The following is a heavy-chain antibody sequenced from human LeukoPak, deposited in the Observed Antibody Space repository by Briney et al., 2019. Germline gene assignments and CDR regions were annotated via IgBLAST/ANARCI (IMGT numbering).Heavy chain of an antibody. J-gene: IGHJ6*03. D-gene: IGHD5-18*01. CDR2: INHSGST. V-gene: IGHV4-34*01. Sequence: SETLSLTCAVYGGSFSGYYWSWIRQPPGKGLEWIGEINHSGSTNYNPSLKSRVTISVDTSKNQFSLKLSSVTAADTAVYYCARVRRIQLWSPYYYYYMDVWGKGTTVTVSS. CDR1: GGSFSGYY. CDR3: ARVRRIQLWSPYYYYYMDV.